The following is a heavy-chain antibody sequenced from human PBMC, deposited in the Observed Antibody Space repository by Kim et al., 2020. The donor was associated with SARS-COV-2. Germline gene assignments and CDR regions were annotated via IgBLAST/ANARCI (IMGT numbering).Heavy chain of an antibody. CDR3: AKGSAAGPVYDY. Sequence: GSLRLSRAASGFTFDDYAMHWVRQAPGKGLEWVSLISGDGGSTYYADSVKGRFTISRDNSKNSLYLQMNSLRTEDTALYYCAKGSAAGPVYDYWGQGTLVTVSS. V-gene: IGHV3-43*02. CDR1: GFTFDDYA. J-gene: IGHJ4*02. CDR2: ISGDGGST. D-gene: IGHD6-13*01.